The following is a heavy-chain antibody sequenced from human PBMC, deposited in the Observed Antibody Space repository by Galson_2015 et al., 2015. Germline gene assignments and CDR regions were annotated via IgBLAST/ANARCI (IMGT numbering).Heavy chain of an antibody. CDR1: GYRFTSYW. D-gene: IGHD5-24*01. Sequence: SGAEVKKPGESLKISCKGSGYRFTSYWSGWVRQMPGKGLEWMGIMYPDDTDTRYSPSFQGQVTISADKSITTAYLQWSSLKASDTAMYYCARRVDMATIVAFDIWGQGTMVTVSS. V-gene: IGHV5-51*01. J-gene: IGHJ3*02. CDR3: ARRVDMATIVAFDI. CDR2: MYPDDTDT.